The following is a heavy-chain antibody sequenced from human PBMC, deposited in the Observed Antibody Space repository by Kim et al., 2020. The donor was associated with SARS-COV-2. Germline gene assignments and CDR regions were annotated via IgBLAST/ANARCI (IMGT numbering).Heavy chain of an antibody. V-gene: IGHV3-9*01. CDR3: AKDRDSSSWYYFDY. J-gene: IGHJ4*02. Sequence: GGSLRLSCAASGFTFDDYAMHWVRQAPGKGLEWVSGISWNSGSICYADSVKGRFTISRDNAKNSLYLQMNSLRAEDTALYYCAKDRDSSSWYYFDYWGQGTLVTVSS. D-gene: IGHD6-13*01. CDR1: GFTFDDYA. CDR2: ISWNSGSI.